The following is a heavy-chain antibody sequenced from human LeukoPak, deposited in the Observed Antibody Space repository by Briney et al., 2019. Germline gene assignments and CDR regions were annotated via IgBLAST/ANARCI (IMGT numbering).Heavy chain of an antibody. D-gene: IGHD2-2*01. Sequence: ASVKVSCKASGYTFTNYAMNWVRQAPGQGLEWMGWINTNTGNPTYAQGFTGRLVFSSDTSASTACLQISSLKAEDTAVYYCARTLFGDQYQLLHNWFDPWGQGTLVTVSS. J-gene: IGHJ5*02. CDR1: GYTFTNYA. CDR3: ARTLFGDQYQLLHNWFDP. V-gene: IGHV7-4-1*02. CDR2: INTNTGNP.